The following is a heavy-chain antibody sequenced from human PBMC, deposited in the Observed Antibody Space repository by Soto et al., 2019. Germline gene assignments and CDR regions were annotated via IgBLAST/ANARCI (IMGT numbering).Heavy chain of an antibody. V-gene: IGHV1-18*01. CDR3: ARDWYPVLRYFDWLSTLDAFDI. CDR2: ISAYNGNT. D-gene: IGHD3-9*01. Sequence: ASVKVSCKASGYTFTSYGISWVRQAPGQGLEWMGWISAYNGNTNYAQKLQGRVTMTTDTSTSTAYMELRSLRSDDTAVYYCARDWYPVLRYFDWLSTLDAFDIWGQGTMVTVSS. J-gene: IGHJ3*02. CDR1: GYTFTSYG.